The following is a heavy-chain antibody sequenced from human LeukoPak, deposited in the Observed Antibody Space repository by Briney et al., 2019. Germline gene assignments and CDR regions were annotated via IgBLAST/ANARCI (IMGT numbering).Heavy chain of an antibody. V-gene: IGHV1-2*02. D-gene: IGHD1-26*01. J-gene: IGHJ4*02. Sequence: GASVKVSCKASGYTFTGYYMHWARQAPGQGLEWMGWINPNSGGTNYAQKFQGRVTMTTDTSTNTVYMELRSLRSDDTAVYYCARDGVGGSHGGYYFDYWGQGTLVTVSS. CDR3: ARDGVGGSHGGYYFDY. CDR2: INPNSGGT. CDR1: GYTFTGYY.